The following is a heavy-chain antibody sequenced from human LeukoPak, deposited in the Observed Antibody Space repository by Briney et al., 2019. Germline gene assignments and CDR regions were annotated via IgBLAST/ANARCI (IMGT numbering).Heavy chain of an antibody. J-gene: IGHJ3*02. V-gene: IGHV4-34*01. CDR1: GGSFSGYY. Sequence: SETLSLTCAVYGGSFSGYYWSWIRQPPGKGLEWIGEINHSGSTNYNPSLKSRVTISVDTSKNQFSLKLSSVTAAHTAVYYCATWMGDIVVVPAAPEAFDIWGQGTMVTVSS. CDR2: INHSGST. D-gene: IGHD2-2*01. CDR3: ATWMGDIVVVPAAPEAFDI.